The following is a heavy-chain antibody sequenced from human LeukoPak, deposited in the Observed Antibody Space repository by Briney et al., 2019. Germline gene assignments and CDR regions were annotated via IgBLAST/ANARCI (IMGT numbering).Heavy chain of an antibody. D-gene: IGHD1-26*01. CDR2: INHSGST. Sequence: SETLSLTCAVYGGSLSGYYWSWIRQPPGKGLEWIGEINHSGSTNYNPSLKSRVTMSVDTSKNQFSLKLSSVTAADTAVYYCAARREWELLQSLIGYWGQGTLVTVSS. CDR3: AARREWELLQSLIGY. V-gene: IGHV4-34*01. CDR1: GGSLSGYY. J-gene: IGHJ4*02.